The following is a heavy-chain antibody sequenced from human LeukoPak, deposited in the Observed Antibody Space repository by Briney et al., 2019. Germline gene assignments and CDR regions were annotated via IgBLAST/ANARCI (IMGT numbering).Heavy chain of an antibody. J-gene: IGHJ4*02. Sequence: SETLSLTCDVSGYSMTTDYYWGWIRQPPGKGLEWVGSIYHSGTTYYNPSLKSRVTISVDTSRDQFSLKLSSGTAADTAMYYCAGQHDSNGYYFYWGQGTLVTVSS. D-gene: IGHD3-22*01. CDR3: AGQHDSNGYYFY. CDR2: IYHSGTT. V-gene: IGHV4-38-2*01. CDR1: GYSMTTDYY.